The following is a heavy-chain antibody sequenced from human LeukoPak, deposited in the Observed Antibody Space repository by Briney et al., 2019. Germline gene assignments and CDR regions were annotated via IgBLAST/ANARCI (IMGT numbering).Heavy chain of an antibody. CDR3: VRALGTGSY. D-gene: IGHD1-1*01. CDR1: GFTFSSYA. J-gene: IGHJ4*02. Sequence: PGGSLRLSCAASGFTFSSYAMHWVRQAPGKGLEWVAVISYDGSNKYYADSVKGRFTISRDNSKNTLYLQMNSLRAEDTAVYYCVRALGTGSYWGQGTLVTVSP. V-gene: IGHV3-30-3*01. CDR2: ISYDGSNK.